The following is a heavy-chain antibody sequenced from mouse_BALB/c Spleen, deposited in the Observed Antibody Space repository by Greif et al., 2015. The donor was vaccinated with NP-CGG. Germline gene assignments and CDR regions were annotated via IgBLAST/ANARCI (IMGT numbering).Heavy chain of an antibody. CDR2: ISDGGSYA. V-gene: IGHV5-4*02. J-gene: IGHJ3*01. Sequence: EVKVVESGGGLVKPGGSLKLSCAASGFTFSDYYVYWVRQTPEKRLEWVATISDGGSYAYYPDSVKGRFTISRDNAKNNLYLQMSSLKSEDTAMYYCAREIYYGNYGFAYWGQGTLVTVSA. CDR3: AREIYYGNYGFAY. D-gene: IGHD2-1*01. CDR1: GFTFSDYY.